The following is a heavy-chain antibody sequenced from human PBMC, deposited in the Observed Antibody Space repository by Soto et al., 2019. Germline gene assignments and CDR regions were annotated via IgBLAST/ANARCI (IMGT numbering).Heavy chain of an antibody. V-gene: IGHV1-69*08. CDR2: IIPILGIA. J-gene: IGHJ6*02. Sequence: QVQLVQSGAEVKKPGSSVKVSCKASGGTFSSYTISWVRQAPGQGLEWMGRIIPILGIANYAQKFQGRVTITADKSTSTAYMELSSLRSEDTAVYYCARDPPQGVLWFGEGPYGMDVWGQGTTVTVSS. CDR1: GGTFSSYT. D-gene: IGHD3-10*01. CDR3: ARDPPQGVLWFGEGPYGMDV.